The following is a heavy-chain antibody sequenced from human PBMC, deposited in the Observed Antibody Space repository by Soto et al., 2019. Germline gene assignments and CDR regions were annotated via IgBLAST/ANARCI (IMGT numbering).Heavy chain of an antibody. CDR1: GYSLTEPS. V-gene: IGHV1-24*01. Sequence: GASVKASGTVSGYSLTEPSMHWVRQAPGIGLEWMGGSNPEDGETIYAQKFQGRVTMTEDTSTDTAYMELSSLRSEDTAVYYCAPRYYGGNYFVYWGQGTLVTVSS. J-gene: IGHJ4*02. CDR2: SNPEDGET. D-gene: IGHD4-17*01. CDR3: APRYYGGNYFVY.